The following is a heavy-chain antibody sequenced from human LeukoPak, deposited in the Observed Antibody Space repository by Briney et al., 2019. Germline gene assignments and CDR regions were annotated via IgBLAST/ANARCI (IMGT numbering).Heavy chain of an antibody. CDR1: GYTFTGYY. CDR2: INPNSGGT. V-gene: IGHV1-2*02. CDR3: ARRRIAAAGGGLDY. J-gene: IGHJ4*02. D-gene: IGHD6-13*01. Sequence: ASVKVSCKASGYTFTGYYMHWVRQAPGQGLEWMGWINPNSGGTNYAQKFQGRVTMTRDTSISTAYMELSRLRSDDTAVYYCARRRIAAAGGGLDYWGQGTLVTVSS.